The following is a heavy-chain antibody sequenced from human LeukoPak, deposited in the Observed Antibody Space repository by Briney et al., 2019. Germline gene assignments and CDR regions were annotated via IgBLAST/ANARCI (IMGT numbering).Heavy chain of an antibody. J-gene: IGHJ4*02. CDR2: ISGGGAST. CDR1: GFTFSNYA. CDR3: AKRDGYNSNYFDY. D-gene: IGHD5-24*01. Sequence: GGSLRLSCAASGFTFSNYAMSWVHQAPGKGLEWVSAISGGGASTYYADSVKGRFTISRDNSKNTLYLQMNSLRAEDTAVYYCAKRDGYNSNYFDYWGQGTLVTVSS. V-gene: IGHV3-23*01.